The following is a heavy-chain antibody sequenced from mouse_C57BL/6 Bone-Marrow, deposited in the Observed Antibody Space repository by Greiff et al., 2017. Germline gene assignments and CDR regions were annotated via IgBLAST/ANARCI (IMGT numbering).Heavy chain of an antibody. CDR2: IYPRSGNT. J-gene: IGHJ2*01. CDR3: ARGDDYPFDY. Sequence: QVQLQQSGAELARPGASVKLSCKASGYTFTSYGISWVKQRTGQGLEWIGEIYPRSGNTYYNEQFKGKATLTADKYYSKAYMELRSLTAEDSAVYFCARGDDYPFDYWGQGTTLTVSS. D-gene: IGHD2-4*01. V-gene: IGHV1-81*01. CDR1: GYTFTSYG.